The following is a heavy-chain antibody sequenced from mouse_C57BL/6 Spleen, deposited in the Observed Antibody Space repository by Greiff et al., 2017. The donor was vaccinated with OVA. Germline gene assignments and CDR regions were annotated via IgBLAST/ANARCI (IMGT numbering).Heavy chain of an antibody. Sequence: QVQLQQSGAELVKPGASVKISCKASGYAFSSYWMNWVKQRPGKGLEWIGQIYPGDGDTNYNGKFKGKATLTADKSSSTAYMQLSSLTSEDSAVYFCARQESGYNFDYWGQGTTLTVSS. D-gene: IGHD3-2*02. CDR1: GYAFSSYW. V-gene: IGHV1-80*01. J-gene: IGHJ2*01. CDR3: ARQESGYNFDY. CDR2: IYPGDGDT.